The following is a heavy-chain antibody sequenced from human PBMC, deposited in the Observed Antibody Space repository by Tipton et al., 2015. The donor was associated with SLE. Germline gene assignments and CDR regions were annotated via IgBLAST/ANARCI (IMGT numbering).Heavy chain of an antibody. Sequence: TLSLTCPVSGGSISDNTYSWAWFRQPPGKGLEWIGNIRYPGSTYSNPSLKNRVTISVDTSKNHFSLKLNSVTAADTALYYCARSYSGGGDFDYWGPGTLVTVSS. CDR1: GGSISDNTYS. CDR3: ARSYSGGGDFDY. J-gene: IGHJ4*02. CDR2: IRYPGST. V-gene: IGHV4-39*07. D-gene: IGHD1-26*01.